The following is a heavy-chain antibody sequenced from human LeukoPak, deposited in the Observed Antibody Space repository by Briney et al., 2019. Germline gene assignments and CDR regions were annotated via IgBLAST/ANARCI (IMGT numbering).Heavy chain of an antibody. Sequence: ASVKVSCKASGYSFKNYGISWVRQAPGQGLEWMGWISPYNDKTNYAEKVQGRVTMTTDASTSTVYMELRSLRSDDTAVYYCARGSAGYSYGFGPGSYDYWGQGTLVTVSS. CDR2: ISPYNDKT. CDR3: ARGSAGYSYGFGPGSYDY. V-gene: IGHV1-18*01. D-gene: IGHD5-18*01. CDR1: GYSFKNYG. J-gene: IGHJ4*02.